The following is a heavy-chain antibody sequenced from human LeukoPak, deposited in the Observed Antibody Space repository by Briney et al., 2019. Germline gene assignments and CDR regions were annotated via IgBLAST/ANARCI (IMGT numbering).Heavy chain of an antibody. J-gene: IGHJ3*02. CDR1: GFTFSSYS. V-gene: IGHV3-21*01. CDR2: ISSSSSYI. D-gene: IGHD3-3*01. CDR3: ARTRITIFGVVIGPEAFDI. Sequence: PGGSLRLSCAASGFTFSSYSMNWVRQAPGKGLEWVSSISSSSSYIYYADSVKGRFTISRDKAKNSMYLQMNSLRAGEPAVYYCARTRITIFGVVIGPEAFDIWGQGTMVTVSS.